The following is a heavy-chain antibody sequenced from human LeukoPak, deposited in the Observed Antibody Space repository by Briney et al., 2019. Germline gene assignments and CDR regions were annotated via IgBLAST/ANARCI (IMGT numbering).Heavy chain of an antibody. CDR1: GYTFTSYG. D-gene: IGHD3-3*01. J-gene: IGHJ4*02. V-gene: IGHV1-18*01. CDR3: ARASYDFWSGYYTETEERYYFDY. CDR2: ISAYNGNT. Sequence: GASVKVSCKASGYTFTSYGISWVRQAPGQGLEWMGWISAYNGNTNYAQKLQGRVTMTTDTSTSTAYMELRSLRSDDTAVYYCARASYDFWSGYYTETEERYYFDYWGRGTLVTVSS.